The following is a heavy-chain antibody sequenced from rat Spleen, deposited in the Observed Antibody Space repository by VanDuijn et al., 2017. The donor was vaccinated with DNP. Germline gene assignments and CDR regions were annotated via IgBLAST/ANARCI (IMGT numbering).Heavy chain of an antibody. Sequence: EVQLVESGGGLVQPGRSLKLSCAASGFTFTNYNMAWVRQAPKKGLEWVATISYDGSSTYYRDSVKGRFTISRDNAKSTLYLQMDSLRSEDTATYYCARMDWFAYWGQGTLVTVSS. CDR1: GFTFTNYN. J-gene: IGHJ3*01. CDR3: ARMDWFAY. V-gene: IGHV5-7*01. CDR2: ISYDGSST.